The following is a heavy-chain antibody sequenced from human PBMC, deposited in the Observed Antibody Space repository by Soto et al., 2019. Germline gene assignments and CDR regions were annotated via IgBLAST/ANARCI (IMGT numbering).Heavy chain of an antibody. V-gene: IGHV3-30*18. CDR1: GFTFRSYG. J-gene: IGHJ6*02. Sequence: GGSLRLSCAAPGFTFRSYGMHWVRQAPGNGLERVAVISYDGSNKYYADSVQRRFTISRDNSKNTRYLQMNSLRTQDTSVYYCAKDQYDYDSSRYYPLYYYYHGMDAWGQGTTVPVSS. CDR3: AKDQYDYDSSRYYPLYYYYHGMDA. CDR2: ISYDGSNK. D-gene: IGHD3-22*01.